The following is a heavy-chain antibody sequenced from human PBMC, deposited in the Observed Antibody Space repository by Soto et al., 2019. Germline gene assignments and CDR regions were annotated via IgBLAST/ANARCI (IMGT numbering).Heavy chain of an antibody. V-gene: IGHV4-59*01. Sequence: SETLSLTCTVSGGSISSYYWSWIRQPPGKGLEWIGYIYYSGSTNSNPSLKSRVTISVDTSKNQFSLKLISVTAADTAVYYCARSDGRSWGQGTLVTVSS. CDR2: IYYSGST. CDR1: GGSISSYY. CDR3: ARSDGRS. J-gene: IGHJ5*02.